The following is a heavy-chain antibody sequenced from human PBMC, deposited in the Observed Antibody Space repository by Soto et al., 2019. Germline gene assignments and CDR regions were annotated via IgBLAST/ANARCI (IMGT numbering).Heavy chain of an antibody. J-gene: IGHJ6*02. Sequence: QLHLQESGPGLVKPSETLSLSCTVSGGSITSSSYWGWIRQPPGKGLEWIGSIYSTGNTYYNPSLKGRVTISADTSKNQFSLNLISVTAADTAVYYCRSSSGYSTDVWGQGTTVTVSS. CDR3: RSSSGYSTDV. CDR1: GGSITSSSY. V-gene: IGHV4-39*01. CDR2: IYSTGNT. D-gene: IGHD6-25*01.